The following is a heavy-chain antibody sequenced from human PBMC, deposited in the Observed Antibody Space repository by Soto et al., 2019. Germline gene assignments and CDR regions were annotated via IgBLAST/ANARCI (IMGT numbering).Heavy chain of an antibody. J-gene: IGHJ4*02. CDR1: GVTFSDYY. Sequence: GGSLRLSCAASGVTFSDYYMSWVRQAPGKGLEWVSYISGSGTYTNYADSVKGRFTISRDNSKNTLYLQMNSLRAEDTAVYYCARDRWIAAAGSHFDYWGQGTLVTVSS. CDR3: ARDRWIAAAGSHFDY. D-gene: IGHD6-13*01. CDR2: ISGSGTYT. V-gene: IGHV3-11*06.